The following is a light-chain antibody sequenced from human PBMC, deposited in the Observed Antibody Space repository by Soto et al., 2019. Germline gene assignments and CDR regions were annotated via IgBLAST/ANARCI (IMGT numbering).Light chain of an antibody. V-gene: IGLV1-44*01. J-gene: IGLJ2*01. CDR3: AAWDDSLNAVI. CDR1: SSNIGSNS. CDR2: DSH. Sequence: QSVLTQPPSASGTPGQRVIISCSGSSSNIGSNSVNWYQQLPGTAPKLLIFDSHRRPSGVPDRFSGSKSGASVSLAISGLQSEDEADYYCAAWDDSLNAVIFGGGTKVTVL.